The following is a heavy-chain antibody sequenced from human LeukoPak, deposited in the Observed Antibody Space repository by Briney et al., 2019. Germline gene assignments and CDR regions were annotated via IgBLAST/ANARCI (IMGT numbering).Heavy chain of an antibody. CDR2: ISGRGASK. CDR3: AKRRGGSTGGVDY. CDR1: GLTFNNYA. V-gene: IGHV3-23*01. Sequence: HPGGSLRLSCAVSGLTFNNYAMSWVRQAPGKGLEWVSGISGRGASKYYADSVKGRFTISRDNSKNTLYLQMNSLRAEDTAVYYCAKRRGGSTGGVDYWGQGTLVTVSS. J-gene: IGHJ4*02. D-gene: IGHD1-26*01.